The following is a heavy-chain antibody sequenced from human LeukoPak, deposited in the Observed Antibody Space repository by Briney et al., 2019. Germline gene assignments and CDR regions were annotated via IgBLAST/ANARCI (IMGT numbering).Heavy chain of an antibody. CDR2: IIPIFGTA. CDR1: GGTFISYA. Sequence: SVKVSCKASGGTFISYAISWARQVPGQGLEWMGGIIPIFGTANYAQKFQGRVTITADESTSTAYMELSSLRSEDTAVYYCARDRGRTTVVTPGDYYYYYGMDVWGQGTTVTVSS. D-gene: IGHD4-23*01. V-gene: IGHV1-69*13. CDR3: ARDRGRTTVVTPGDYYYYYGMDV. J-gene: IGHJ6*02.